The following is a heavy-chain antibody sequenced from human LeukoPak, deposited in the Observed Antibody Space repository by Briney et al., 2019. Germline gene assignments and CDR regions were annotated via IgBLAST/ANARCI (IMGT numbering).Heavy chain of an antibody. D-gene: IGHD3-10*01. V-gene: IGHV1-69*06. CDR3: ARVPDMVRGVIIWDY. J-gene: IGHJ4*02. CDR1: GGTFSSYA. Sequence: SVKVSCKASGGTFSSYAISWVRQAPGQGLEWMGGIIPIFGTANYAQTFQGRVTITADKSTSTAYMELSSLRSEDTAVYYCARVPDMVRGVIIWDYWGQGTLVTVSS. CDR2: IIPIFGTA.